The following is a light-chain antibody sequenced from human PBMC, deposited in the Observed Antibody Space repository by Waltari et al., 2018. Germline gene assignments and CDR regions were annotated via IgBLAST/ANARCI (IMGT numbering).Light chain of an antibody. V-gene: IGKV4-1*01. J-gene: IGKJ4*01. Sequence: DIVMTQSPDSLAVSLGERATINCKSSQNILYSPNNKNSLAWYQQKPGQPPKLLIYWASTRESGVPDRFSGSASGTDFTLTISSPQPEDVAVYFCQQYYSAPITFGGGTKVEIK. CDR3: QQYYSAPIT. CDR1: QNILYSPNNKNS. CDR2: WAS.